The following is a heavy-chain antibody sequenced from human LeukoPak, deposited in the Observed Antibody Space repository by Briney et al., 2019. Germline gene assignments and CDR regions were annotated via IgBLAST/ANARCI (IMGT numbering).Heavy chain of an antibody. CDR3: ARGLACSGGSCYGHNYFDY. V-gene: IGHV3-53*01. CDR2: IYSGGST. Sequence: GSLRLSCAASGFTVSSNYMNWVRQAPGKGLEWVSVIYSGGSTYYADSVRGRFTISRDNSKNTLYLQMNSLRAEDTAVYYCARGLACSGGSCYGHNYFDYWGQGILVTVSS. J-gene: IGHJ4*02. D-gene: IGHD2-15*01. CDR1: GFTVSSNY.